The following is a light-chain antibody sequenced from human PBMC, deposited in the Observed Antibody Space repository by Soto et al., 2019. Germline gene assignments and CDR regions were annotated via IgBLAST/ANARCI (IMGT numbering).Light chain of an antibody. Sequence: SYELTQPPSVSVAPGKTARITCGGNNIGTKSVHWYQQKPGQAPVLVIYYDSDRPSGIPERFSGSNSGNTATLTISRVEAGDEADYYCQVWDIISDRYGYVFGTGTKVTVL. CDR2: YDS. J-gene: IGLJ1*01. V-gene: IGLV3-21*04. CDR3: QVWDIISDRYGYV. CDR1: NIGTKS.